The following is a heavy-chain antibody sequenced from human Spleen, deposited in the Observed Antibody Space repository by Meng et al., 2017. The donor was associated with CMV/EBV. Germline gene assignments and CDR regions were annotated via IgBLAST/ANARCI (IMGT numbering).Heavy chain of an antibody. CDR2: INPNSGGT. V-gene: IGHV1-2*02. J-gene: IGHJ6*02. CDR3: ARDGHQLLSGSHYYGMDV. CDR1: GYTFTGYY. D-gene: IGHD2-2*01. Sequence: ASVKVSCKASGYTFTGYYMHWVRQAPGQGLEWMGWINPNSGGTNYAQKFQGRVTMTRDTSISTAYMELSRLRSDDTAVYYCARDGHQLLSGSHYYGMDVWGQGTTVTVSS.